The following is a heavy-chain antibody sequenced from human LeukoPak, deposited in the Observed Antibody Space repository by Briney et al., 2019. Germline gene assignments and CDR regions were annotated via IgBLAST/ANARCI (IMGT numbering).Heavy chain of an antibody. V-gene: IGHV3-21*01. D-gene: IGHD2-2*01. J-gene: IGHJ4*02. CDR2: ISSSSSYI. Sequence: GGSLRLSCAASGFTFSSHWMHWVRQAPGKGLERVSSISSSSSYIYYADSVKGRFTISRDNSKNTLYLQMNSLRAEDTAVYYCARDAGAAMFAFRYFDYWGQGTLVTVSS. CDR1: GFTFSSHW. CDR3: ARDAGAAMFAFRYFDY.